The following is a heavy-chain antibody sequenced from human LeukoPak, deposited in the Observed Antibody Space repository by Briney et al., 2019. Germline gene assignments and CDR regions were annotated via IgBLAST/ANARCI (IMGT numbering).Heavy chain of an antibody. CDR3: ARGGGSYYTRYNWFDP. Sequence: SETLSLTCAVYGGSFSGYYWSWIRQPPGKGLEWIGEINHSGSTNYNPSLKSRVTTSVDTSKNQFSLKLSSVTAADTAVYYCARGGGSYYTRYNWFDPWGQGTLVTVSS. CDR1: GGSFSGYY. J-gene: IGHJ5*02. V-gene: IGHV4-34*01. CDR2: INHSGST. D-gene: IGHD1-26*01.